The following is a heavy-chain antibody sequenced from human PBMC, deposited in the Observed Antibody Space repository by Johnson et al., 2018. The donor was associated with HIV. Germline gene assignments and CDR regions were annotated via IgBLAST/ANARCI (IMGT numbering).Heavy chain of an antibody. J-gene: IGHJ3*02. CDR2: ISSSGSTI. CDR3: TRATYSNSKAHAFDI. V-gene: IGHV3-11*04. Sequence: QVQLMESGGGVVQPGRSLRLSCAASGFTFSDYYMSWIRQAPGKGLEWVSYISSSGSTIYYADSVKGRFTISRDNAKNSLYLQMNSLRAEDTAVCYCTRATYSNSKAHAFDIWGQGTMVTVSS. CDR1: GFTFSDYY. D-gene: IGHD6-6*01.